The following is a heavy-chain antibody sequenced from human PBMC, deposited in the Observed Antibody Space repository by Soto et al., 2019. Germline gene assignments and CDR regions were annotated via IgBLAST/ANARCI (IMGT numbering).Heavy chain of an antibody. D-gene: IGHD2-15*01. CDR2: IYYSGST. Sequence: QVQLQESGPGLVKPSQTLSLTCIVSGGSISSGGYYWSWIRQHPGKGLEWIGYIYYSGSTYYNPYLQSRVXXSXDXXKNQFSLKLSSVTAADTAVYYCARNGPMADGSIDYWGQGTLVTVSS. CDR3: ARNGPMADGSIDY. J-gene: IGHJ4*02. CDR1: GGSISSGGYY. V-gene: IGHV4-31*02.